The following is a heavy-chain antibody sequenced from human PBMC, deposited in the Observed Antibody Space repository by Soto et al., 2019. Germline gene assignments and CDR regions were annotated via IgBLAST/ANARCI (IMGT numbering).Heavy chain of an antibody. J-gene: IGHJ4*02. Sequence: SETLSLTCAVSGGSFSGYYWSWIRQPPEKGLEWIGEINHSGSTNYNPSLKSRVTISVDTSKNQFSLKLSSVTAADTAVYYCARETTGFDYWGQGTLVTVSS. D-gene: IGHD2-8*02. CDR1: GGSFSGYY. CDR2: INHSGST. V-gene: IGHV4-34*01. CDR3: ARETTGFDY.